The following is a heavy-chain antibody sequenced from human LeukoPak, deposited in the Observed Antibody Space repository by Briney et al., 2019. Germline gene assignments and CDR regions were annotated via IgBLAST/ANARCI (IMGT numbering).Heavy chain of an antibody. V-gene: IGHV3-74*01. CDR3: AGETGTGFDP. CDR2: INSDGIST. D-gene: IGHD3/OR15-3a*01. CDR1: GFTFSRYW. Sequence: GGSLRLSCAASGFTFSRYWMHWVRQAPGKGLVWVARINSDGISTSYADSVKGRFTISRDNAKNTLYLQMNSLRAGDTAVYFCAGETGTGFDPWGQGTLVTVS. J-gene: IGHJ5*02.